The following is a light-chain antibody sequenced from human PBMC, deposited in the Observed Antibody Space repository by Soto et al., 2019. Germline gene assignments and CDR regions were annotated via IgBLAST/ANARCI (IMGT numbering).Light chain of an antibody. Sequence: EIVLTQSPATLSLSPGERATLSCRASQSVISYLAWYQQKPGQAPRLLIYDASNRSTGIPARFSGSGSGTDFTLTISSLEPEEFAVYYCQQRSNWPPYTFGQGTKLEIK. J-gene: IGKJ2*01. CDR2: DAS. CDR1: QSVISY. CDR3: QQRSNWPPYT. V-gene: IGKV3-11*01.